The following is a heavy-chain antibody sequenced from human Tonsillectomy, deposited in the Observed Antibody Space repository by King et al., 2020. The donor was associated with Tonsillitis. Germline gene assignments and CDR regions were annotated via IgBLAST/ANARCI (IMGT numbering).Heavy chain of an antibody. Sequence: QLQESGPGLVKPSETLSLTCTVSGGSIRSYYWSWIRQPPGKGLEWIGYIYNSGSTNYNPSLKSRVTISVDTSKNQFSLKLSSVTAADTAVYYWAGGRGISPWGGSGSSYFDYWGQGTLVTVSS. V-gene: IGHV4-59*01. J-gene: IGHJ4*02. CDR2: IYNSGST. D-gene: IGHD3-10*01. CDR1: GGSIRSYY. CDR3: AGGRGISPWGGSGSSYFDY.